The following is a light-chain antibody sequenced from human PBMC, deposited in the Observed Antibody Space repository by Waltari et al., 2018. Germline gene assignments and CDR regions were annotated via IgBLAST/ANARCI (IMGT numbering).Light chain of an antibody. V-gene: IGKV4-1*01. CDR1: QSVLYSSNNLNS. J-gene: IGKJ1*01. CDR3: QQFYSIPPT. Sequence: DIVMTQSPDSLSVSLGERATINRKSSQSVLYSSNNLNSLSCYQPKPGQPPKLLIYWASTRESGVPDRFSGSGSGTDFTLTISSLQAEDVAVYYCQQFYSIPPTFGQGTKVEIK. CDR2: WAS.